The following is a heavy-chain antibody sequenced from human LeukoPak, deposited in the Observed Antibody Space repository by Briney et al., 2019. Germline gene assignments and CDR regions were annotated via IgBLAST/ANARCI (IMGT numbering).Heavy chain of an antibody. CDR1: GYSISSSNW. Sequence: PSETLSLTCAVSGYSISSSNWWGWIRQPPGKGLEWIGYIYYSGSTYYNPSLKSRVTMSVDTSKNQFSLKLSSVTAVDTAVYYCARGSSGYSYGYNYWGQGTLVTVSS. V-gene: IGHV4-28*03. J-gene: IGHJ4*02. CDR3: ARGSSGYSYGYNY. CDR2: IYYSGST. D-gene: IGHD5-18*01.